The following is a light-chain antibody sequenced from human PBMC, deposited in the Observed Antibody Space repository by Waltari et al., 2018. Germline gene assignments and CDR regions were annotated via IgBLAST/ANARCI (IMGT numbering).Light chain of an antibody. CDR3: MQGLHLPYT. Sequence: DIVMTQTPLSLSVTPGPPASISFKPRQSLLHSHGNTHLHWYLWKPGQSPQLLIYEVSSRFSGMPDKFSGSGSGTDFTLKISRVEAEDVGLYYCMQGLHLPYTFGQGTKLEIK. CDR1: QSLLHSHGNTH. J-gene: IGKJ2*01. CDR2: EVS. V-gene: IGKV2-29*02.